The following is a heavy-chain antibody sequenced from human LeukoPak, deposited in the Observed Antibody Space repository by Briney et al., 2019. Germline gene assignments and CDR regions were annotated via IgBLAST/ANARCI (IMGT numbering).Heavy chain of an antibody. CDR2: IISSGGVT. J-gene: IGHJ4*02. Sequence: GGSLRLSCAASGFPFSSYAMSWVRQAPGKGLEWVSSIISSGGVTYYADSVKGRFTISRDNSKNTLYLQMNSLRAEDTAVYYCARRDHIAARPGGYFDYWGQGTLVTVSS. V-gene: IGHV3-23*01. CDR3: ARRDHIAARPGGYFDY. CDR1: GFPFSSYA. D-gene: IGHD6-6*01.